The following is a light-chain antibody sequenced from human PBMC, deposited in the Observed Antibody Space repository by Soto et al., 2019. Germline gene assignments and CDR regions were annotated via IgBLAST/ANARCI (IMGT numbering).Light chain of an antibody. CDR2: TAS. CDR3: QQSYSRPRT. V-gene: IGKV1-39*01. CDR1: QSISSY. J-gene: IGKJ1*01. Sequence: DIQMTQSPSSLSASVGDGVTITCRASQSISSYLNWYQQKPGKAPNLLIYTASSLESGVPSRFSGSGSGTDFTLTITSXQPEDFATYFCQQSYSRPRTFGQGTKVDIK.